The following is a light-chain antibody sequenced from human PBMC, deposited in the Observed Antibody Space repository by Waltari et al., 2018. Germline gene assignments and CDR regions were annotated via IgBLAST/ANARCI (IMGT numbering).Light chain of an antibody. Sequence: QSALTQPASVSASLGQSITISFTGTGRDIGASDYVSWYQQHPGKAPKLIIFQVSNRPSGVSDRFSASKSGMTASLSISGLRTDDEAIYYCSSYSTSTYPIFGGGTKVTVL. CDR2: QVS. CDR1: GRDIGASDY. V-gene: IGLV2-14*01. CDR3: SSYSTSTYPI. J-gene: IGLJ2*01.